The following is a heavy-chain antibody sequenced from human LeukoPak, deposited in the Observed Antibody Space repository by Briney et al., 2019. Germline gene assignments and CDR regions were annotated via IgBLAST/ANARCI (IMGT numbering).Heavy chain of an antibody. V-gene: IGHV5-51*01. CDR3: ARHPYYYDSSERYYYYGMDV. J-gene: IGHJ6*02. CDR1: GYSFTSYW. Sequence: GESLKISCKGSGYSFTSYWIGWVRQMPGKGLEWMGIIYPGDSDTRYSPSFQGQVTISADKSISTAYLQWSSLKASDTAMYYCARHPYYYDSSERYYYYGMDVWGQGTTVTVSS. CDR2: IYPGDSDT. D-gene: IGHD3-22*01.